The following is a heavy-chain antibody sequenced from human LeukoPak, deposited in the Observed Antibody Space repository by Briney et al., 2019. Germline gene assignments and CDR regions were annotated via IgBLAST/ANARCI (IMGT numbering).Heavy chain of an antibody. CDR2: ISWNSGSI. CDR1: GFTFDDYA. J-gene: IGHJ3*02. CDR3: AKDLQDSSGYYYPDAFDI. Sequence: GGSLRLSCAASGFTFDDYAMHWVRQAPGKGLEWVSGISWNSGSIGYADSVKGRFTISRDNAKNSLYLQMNSLRAEDTALYYCAKDLQDSSGYYYPDAFDIWGQGTMVTVSS. D-gene: IGHD3-22*01. V-gene: IGHV3-9*01.